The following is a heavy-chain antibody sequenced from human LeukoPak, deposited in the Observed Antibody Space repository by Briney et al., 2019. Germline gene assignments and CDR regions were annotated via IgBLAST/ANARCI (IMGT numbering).Heavy chain of an antibody. Sequence: GGSLTLSCAASGFTFSNACMSWFRQAPGEGLEWVSAIYSAGSTYYADSVKGRFTISRQNSESTPHLHMNSLRDEQTAVYFCARGGTPGYSSGRIDYWGQGTLVTVSS. V-gene: IGHV3-53*04. CDR3: ARGGTPGYSSGRIDY. CDR2: IYSAGST. CDR1: GFTFSNAC. D-gene: IGHD6-19*01. J-gene: IGHJ4*02.